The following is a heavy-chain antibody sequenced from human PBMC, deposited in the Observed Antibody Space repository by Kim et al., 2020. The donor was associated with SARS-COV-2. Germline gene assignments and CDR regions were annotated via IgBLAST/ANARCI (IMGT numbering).Heavy chain of an antibody. D-gene: IGHD3-9*01. J-gene: IGHJ1*01. Sequence: SETLSLTCTVSGGSITSSGYLWAWIRQSQGMGLEWLASVSYSGGTYYNPSLKSRGTISKDTSKNQLSLKLSSVTAADTADYYCAIYSVSDWSLRHWGPG. V-gene: IGHV4-39*07. CDR1: GGSITSSGYL. CDR2: VSYSGGT. CDR3: AIYSVSDWSLRH.